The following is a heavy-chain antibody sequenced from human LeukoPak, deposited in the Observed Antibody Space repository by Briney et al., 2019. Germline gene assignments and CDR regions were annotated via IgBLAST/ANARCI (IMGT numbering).Heavy chain of an antibody. CDR1: GFTFSSYE. CDR3: ARGASYSSSWYWVLFDY. Sequence: GGSLRLSCAASGFTFSSYEMNWGRQAPGKGLEWVSYISSSGSTIYYADSVKGRFTISRDNAKNSLYLQMNSLRAEDTAVYYCARGASYSSSWYWVLFDYWGQGTLVTVSS. D-gene: IGHD6-13*01. CDR2: ISSSGSTI. J-gene: IGHJ4*02. V-gene: IGHV3-48*03.